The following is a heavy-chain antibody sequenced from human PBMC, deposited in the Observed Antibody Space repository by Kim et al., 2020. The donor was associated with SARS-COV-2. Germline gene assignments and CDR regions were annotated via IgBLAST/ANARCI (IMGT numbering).Heavy chain of an antibody. CDR1: GYTFTSYD. V-gene: IGHV1-8*01. CDR2: MNPNSGNT. CDR3: ARGPFNARPYSNYAG. J-gene: IGHJ4*02. Sequence: ASVKVSCKASGYTFTSYDINWVRQATGQGLEWMGWMNPNSGNTGYAQKFQGRVTMTRNTSISTAYMELSSLRSEDTAVYYCARGPFNARPYSNYAGWGQGTLVTVSS. D-gene: IGHD4-4*01.